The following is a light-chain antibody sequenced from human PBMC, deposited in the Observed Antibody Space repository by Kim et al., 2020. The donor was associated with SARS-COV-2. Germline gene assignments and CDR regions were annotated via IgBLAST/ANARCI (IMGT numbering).Light chain of an antibody. CDR1: QSIYNY. CDR2: DAS. J-gene: IGKJ4*01. CDR3: QQRSHWPT. V-gene: IGKV3-11*01. Sequence: SLSPGERAAHSCRASQSIYNYLAWYQQKPGQSPRLLIYDASNGATGIPARFTGSGSGTDFTLTISSLGPEDFAVYYCQQRSHWPTFGGGTQVDIK.